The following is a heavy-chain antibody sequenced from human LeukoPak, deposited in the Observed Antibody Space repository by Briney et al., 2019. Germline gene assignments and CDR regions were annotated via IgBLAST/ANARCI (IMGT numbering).Heavy chain of an antibody. Sequence: GGSLRLSCAASGFTFSSYSMNWVRQAPGKGLEWVSSISSSSSYIYYADSVKGRFTISRDDAKNSLYLKMNSLRAEDTAVYYCARDGQAYYFDYWGQGTLVTVSS. CDR2: ISSSSSYI. V-gene: IGHV3-21*01. CDR1: GFTFSSYS. CDR3: ARDGQAYYFDY. J-gene: IGHJ4*02.